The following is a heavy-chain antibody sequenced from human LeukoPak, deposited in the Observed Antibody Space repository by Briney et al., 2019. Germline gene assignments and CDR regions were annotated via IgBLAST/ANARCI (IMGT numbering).Heavy chain of an antibody. CDR1: GYTFTGYY. CDR2: IIPLFGTP. V-gene: IGHV1-69*06. J-gene: IGHJ6*04. Sequence: ASVKVSCKASGYTFTGYYMHWVRQAPGQGLEWMGGIIPLFGTPDYAQKFQDRLTITADKSTSTAYMELSSLRSEDTAVYYCASATPRCSGGSCYEMDVWGKGTTVTVSS. CDR3: ASATPRCSGGSCYEMDV. D-gene: IGHD2-15*01.